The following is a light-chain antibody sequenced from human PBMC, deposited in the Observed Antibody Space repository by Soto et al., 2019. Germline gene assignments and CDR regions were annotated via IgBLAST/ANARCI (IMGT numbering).Light chain of an antibody. J-gene: IGLJ2*01. CDR3: QSYDSSNPVV. CDR2: EDD. CDR1: SGSIASNY. Sequence: NFMLTQPHSLSESPGKTVTISCTRSSGSIASNYVQWYQQRPGSAPTTLIYEDDQRPSGVPDRFSGSIDRSSNSASLTISGLKTEDEADYYCQSYDSSNPVVFGGGTKVTVL. V-gene: IGLV6-57*04.